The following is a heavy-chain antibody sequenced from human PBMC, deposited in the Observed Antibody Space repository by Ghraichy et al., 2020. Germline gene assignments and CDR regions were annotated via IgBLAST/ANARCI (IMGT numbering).Heavy chain of an antibody. CDR1: GFSVSNSY. J-gene: IGHJ4*02. CDR3: ATAPSGWHFDY. V-gene: IGHV3-66*01. D-gene: IGHD6-19*01. CDR2: LYSGGDT. Sequence: GESLNISCAASGFSVSNSYMSWVRQAPGKGLEWASALYSGGDTYYAGSVKGRFSISRDNSKNTLYLQMNSLRAEDTAVYYCATAPSGWHFDYWGQGTLVTVSS.